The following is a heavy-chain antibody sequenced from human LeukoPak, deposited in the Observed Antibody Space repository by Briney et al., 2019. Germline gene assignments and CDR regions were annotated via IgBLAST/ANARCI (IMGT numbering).Heavy chain of an antibody. V-gene: IGHV3-23*01. CDR3: AKDHFLQQWLVYDY. Sequence: QPGGSLRLSCAASGFTFSSYAMSWVRQAPGKGLEWVSAISGSGGSTYYADSVKGRFTISRDNSKNTLYLQMNSLRAKDTAVYYCAKDHFLQQWLVYDYWGQGTLVTVSS. CDR2: ISGSGGST. J-gene: IGHJ4*02. CDR1: GFTFSSYA. D-gene: IGHD6-19*01.